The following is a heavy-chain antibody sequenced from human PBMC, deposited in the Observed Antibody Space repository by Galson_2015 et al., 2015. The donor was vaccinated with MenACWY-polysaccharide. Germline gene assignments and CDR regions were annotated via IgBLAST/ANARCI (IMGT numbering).Heavy chain of an antibody. J-gene: IGHJ6*02. CDR2: VSYDGTNQ. CDR1: RFTFSCYA. D-gene: IGHD2-2*01. V-gene: IGHV3-30-3*02. Sequence: SLRLSCAAARFTFSCYAIHWVRHAPVKRLEWAAGVSYDGTNQYYADSVEVRFPVPTANSQNTLYVQMNSLRGEDTAVYYCARSYCDRTTCFGIDVWGQGTSVTVSS. CDR3: ARSYCDRTTCFGIDV.